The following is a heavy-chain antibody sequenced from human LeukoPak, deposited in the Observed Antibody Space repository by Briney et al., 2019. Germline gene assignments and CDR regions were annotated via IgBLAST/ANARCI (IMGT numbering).Heavy chain of an antibody. D-gene: IGHD1-26*01. CDR3: AKDSGSYSTSFDY. Sequence: PGGSLRLSCAASGFTFDDYAMHWVRQAPGKGLEWVSGISWNSGSIGYAGSVEGRFTISRDNAKNSLYLQMNSLRAEDMALYYCAKDSGSYSTSFDYWGQGTLVTVSS. V-gene: IGHV3-9*03. J-gene: IGHJ4*02. CDR2: ISWNSGSI. CDR1: GFTFDDYA.